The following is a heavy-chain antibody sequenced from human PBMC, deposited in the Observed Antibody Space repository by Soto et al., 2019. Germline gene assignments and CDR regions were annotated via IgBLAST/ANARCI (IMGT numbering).Heavy chain of an antibody. CDR1: GDSVSTNGAA. V-gene: IGHV6-1*01. J-gene: IGHJ6*02. CDR3: ARTTQGGVVAGIWDYYYGMDV. CDR2: TYYRSKWYY. D-gene: IGHD6-19*01. Sequence: PSQTLSLTCAISGDSVSTNGAAWNWIRQSPSRGLEWLGRTYYRSKWYYDYTVSVKSRITINPDTSKNQFSLHLNSVTPEDTAVYYCARTTQGGVVAGIWDYYYGMDVWGQETTVTVSS.